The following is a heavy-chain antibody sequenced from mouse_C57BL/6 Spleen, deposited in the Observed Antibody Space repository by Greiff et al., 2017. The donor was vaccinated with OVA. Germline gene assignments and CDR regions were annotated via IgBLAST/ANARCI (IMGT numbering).Heavy chain of an antibody. CDR1: GYAFSSYW. CDR3: ARGGYDGYAMDD. Sequence: QVQLQQSGAELVKPGASVKISCKASGYAFSSYWMNWVKQRPGKGLEWIGQIYPGDGDTNYNGKFKGKATLTADKSSSTAYMQLSSLTSEDSAVYFCARGGYDGYAMDDWGQGTSVTVSS. V-gene: IGHV1-80*01. CDR2: IYPGDGDT. D-gene: IGHD2-14*01. J-gene: IGHJ4*01.